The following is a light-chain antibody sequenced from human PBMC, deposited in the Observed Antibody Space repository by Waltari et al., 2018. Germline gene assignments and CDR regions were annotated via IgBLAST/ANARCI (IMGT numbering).Light chain of an antibody. CDR2: GAS. CDR3: QQYNNWPPEDT. Sequence: EIVMTQSPATLSVSPGGGATLSCRASQSVSSNLAWYQHKPGQAPRLLIYGASTRATGIPARFSGSGSGTEFTLTISSLQSEDFAFYYCQQYNNWPPEDTFGQGTKLEIK. J-gene: IGKJ2*01. CDR1: QSVSSN. V-gene: IGKV3-15*01.